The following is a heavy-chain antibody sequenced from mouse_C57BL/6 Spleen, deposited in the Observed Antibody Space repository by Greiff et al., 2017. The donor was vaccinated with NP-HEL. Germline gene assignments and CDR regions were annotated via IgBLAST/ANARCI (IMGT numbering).Heavy chain of an antibody. CDR1: GFTFSSYG. Sequence: EVMLVESGGDLVKPGGSLKLSCAASGFTFSSYGMSWVRQTPDKRLEWVATISSGGSYTYYPDSVKGRFTISRDNAKNTLYLQMSSLKSEDTAMYYCARHNGRLLRDFDYWGQGTTLTVSS. CDR2: ISSGGSYT. J-gene: IGHJ2*01. V-gene: IGHV5-6*01. D-gene: IGHD1-1*01. CDR3: ARHNGRLLRDFDY.